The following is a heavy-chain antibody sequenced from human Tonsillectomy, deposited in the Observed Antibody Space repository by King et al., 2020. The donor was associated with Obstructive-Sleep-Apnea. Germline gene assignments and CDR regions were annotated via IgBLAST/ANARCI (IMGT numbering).Heavy chain of an antibody. D-gene: IGHD6-25*01. J-gene: IGHJ4*02. V-gene: IGHV3-64D*06. Sequence: VQLVESGGGLVQPGGSLRLSCSVSGFIFSNYAMNWVRQAPGKGLEYVSAITSNGVATHNADSVKGRFSISRDNSKDTLYLQMSSLTAEDTAIYYCVKGSDGGIRGWLDYWGQGALVTVSS. CDR1: GFIFSNYA. CDR2: ITSNGVAT. CDR3: VKGSDGGIRGWLDY.